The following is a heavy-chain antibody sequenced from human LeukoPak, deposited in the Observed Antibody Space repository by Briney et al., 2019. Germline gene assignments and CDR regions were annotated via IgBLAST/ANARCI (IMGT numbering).Heavy chain of an antibody. D-gene: IGHD3-22*01. CDR3: ARVHYYDSSGPAPY. Sequence: GGSLRLSCAASGFTFSSYAMSWVRQAPGKGLEWVSAISGSGGSTYYADSVKGRFTISRDNAKNSLYLQMNSLRAEDTAVYYCARVHYYDSSGPAPYWGQGTLVTVSS. CDR2: ISGSGGST. V-gene: IGHV3-23*01. CDR1: GFTFSSYA. J-gene: IGHJ4*02.